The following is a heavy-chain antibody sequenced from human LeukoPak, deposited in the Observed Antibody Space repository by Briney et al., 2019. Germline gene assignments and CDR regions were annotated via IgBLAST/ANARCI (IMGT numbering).Heavy chain of an antibody. Sequence: GGSLRLSCAASRFTVSSNYMSWVRQAPGKGLEWVSVIHSDGSTYYADSVKGRFTISRDNAKNTVYLQMNSLRADDTAVYYCARALDYFGPGRIDYWGQGNLVTVSS. V-gene: IGHV3-53*01. D-gene: IGHD3-10*01. CDR2: IHSDGST. CDR3: ARALDYFGPGRIDY. CDR1: RFTVSSNY. J-gene: IGHJ4*02.